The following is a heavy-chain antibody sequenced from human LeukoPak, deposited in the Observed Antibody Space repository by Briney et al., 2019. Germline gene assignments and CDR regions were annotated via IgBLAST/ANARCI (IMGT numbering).Heavy chain of an antibody. CDR3: ARGPVGAHFNS. J-gene: IGHJ4*02. CDR1: GGSINNYF. CDR2: ISYSGST. Sequence: SETLSLTCIVSGGSINNYFWSWIRQPPEKGLEWIGYISYSGSTNYNPSLKSRLTISIDTSKTQFSLRLSSVTAAGTALYYCARGPVGAHFNSWGQGTLVTVSS. V-gene: IGHV4-59*01. D-gene: IGHD1-26*01.